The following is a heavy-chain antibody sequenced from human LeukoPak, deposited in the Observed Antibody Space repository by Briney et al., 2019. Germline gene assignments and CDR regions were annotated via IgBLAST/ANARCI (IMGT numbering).Heavy chain of an antibody. J-gene: IGHJ2*01. V-gene: IGHV3-23*01. D-gene: IGHD2-2*01. CDR2: ISGSGGST. CDR3: AKDSLLCSSTSCYAWYFDL. CDR1: GFTFSSYA. Sequence: GGSLRLSCAASGFTFSSYAMSWVRQAPGKGLEWVSAISGSGGSTYYADSVKGRFTISRDNSKNTLYLQMNSLRAEDTAVYYCAKDSLLCSSTSCYAWYFDLWGRGTLVTVPS.